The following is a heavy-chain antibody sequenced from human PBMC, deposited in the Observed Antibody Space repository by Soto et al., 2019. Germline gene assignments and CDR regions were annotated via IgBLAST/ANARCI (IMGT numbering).Heavy chain of an antibody. V-gene: IGHV3-30*18. CDR2: ISYDGSNK. Sequence: QVQLVESGGGVVQPGRSLRLSCAASGFTFSSYGMHWVRQAPGKGLEWVAVISYDGSNKYYADSVKGRFTISRDNSKNTLYLQMNSLRAEDTAVYYWAKEGQGRGFDYWGQGTLVTVAS. J-gene: IGHJ4*02. CDR1: GFTFSSYG. CDR3: AKEGQGRGFDY.